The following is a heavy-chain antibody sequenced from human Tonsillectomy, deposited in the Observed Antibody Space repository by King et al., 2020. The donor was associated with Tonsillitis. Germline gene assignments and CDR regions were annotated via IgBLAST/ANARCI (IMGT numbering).Heavy chain of an antibody. D-gene: IGHD2-2*01. Sequence: QLVQSGSELRKPGASVIISCKTSGYTFTRFGLNWVRQAPGQGPEWMGWINTNTGDPTYAQGFTGRFVFSLETSTKTAYLQINTLKAEDTAVYYCARTHLPPAVVPAATTNYFYYGMDVWGQGTTVTVSS. CDR3: ARTHLPPAVVPAATTNYFYYGMDV. CDR2: INTNTGDP. CDR1: GYTFTRFG. V-gene: IGHV7-4-1*02. J-gene: IGHJ6*02.